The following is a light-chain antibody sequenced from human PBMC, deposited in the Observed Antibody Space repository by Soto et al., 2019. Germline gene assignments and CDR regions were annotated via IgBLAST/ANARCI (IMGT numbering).Light chain of an antibody. Sequence: DIQMTQSPSTLSASVGDRVTITCRASQSISSWLACYQQKPGKAPKLLIYDASNLQTGVPSRFSGRGSGTDFTFTISSLQPDDSGTYYCQQYDDLPITFGQGTRLEIK. CDR3: QQYDDLPIT. CDR1: QSISSW. V-gene: IGKV1-33*01. CDR2: DAS. J-gene: IGKJ5*01.